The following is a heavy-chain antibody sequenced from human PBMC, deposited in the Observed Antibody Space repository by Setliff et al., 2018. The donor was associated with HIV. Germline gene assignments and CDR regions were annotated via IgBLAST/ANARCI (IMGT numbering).Heavy chain of an antibody. D-gene: IGHD3-10*01. CDR1: GGSISSYY. CDR2: IYYSGST. J-gene: IGHJ4*02. CDR3: ARGGSDYVDH. V-gene: IGHV4-59*01. Sequence: PSETLSLTCTVSGGSISSYYWSWIRQPPGKGLEWIGYIYYSGSTNYNPSLKSRVTISVDTSKNQFSLKLSSMTAADTAVYYCARGGSDYVDHWGQGKLVTVSS.